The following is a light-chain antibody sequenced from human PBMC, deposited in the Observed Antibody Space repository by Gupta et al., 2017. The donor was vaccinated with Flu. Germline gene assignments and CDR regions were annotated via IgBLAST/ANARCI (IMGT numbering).Light chain of an antibody. V-gene: IGKV3-15*01. CDR1: QSVSIY. CDR3: QQYNNWPPT. J-gene: IGKJ1*01. Sequence: GERATLSCRASQSVSIYLAWYQQKPGQAPKLLIYGASTMATGIPARFSGSGSGTEFTLTISSLQSEDFAVYYCQQYNNWPPTFGQGTKVEIK. CDR2: GAS.